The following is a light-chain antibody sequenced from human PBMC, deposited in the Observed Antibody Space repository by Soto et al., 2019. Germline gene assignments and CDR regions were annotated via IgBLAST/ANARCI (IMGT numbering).Light chain of an antibody. CDR2: AAS. J-gene: IGKJ1*01. CDR1: HTIMTY. Sequence: ASVGDAVTITCRASHTIMTYLNWYQQKPGKAPKLLIYAASSLQSGVPSRFSGSGSGTDFTLTISSLQPEDFATYYCQQSYSTFWTFDQGTKVDIK. V-gene: IGKV1-39*01. CDR3: QQSYSTFWT.